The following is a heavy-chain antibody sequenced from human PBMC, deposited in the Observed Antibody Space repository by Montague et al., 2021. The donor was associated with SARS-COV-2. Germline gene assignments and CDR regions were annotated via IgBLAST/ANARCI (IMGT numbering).Heavy chain of an antibody. CDR1: GGSISSGGYY. CDR2: IYYSGST. D-gene: IGHD3-3*01. Sequence: TLSLTCTVSGGSISSGGYYWSWIRQHPGKGLEWIRYIYYSGSTYYXPSLKSRVTISVDTSKNQFSLKLSSVTAADTAVYYCARASGKKTIFGVVISYFDYWDQGTLVTVSS. V-gene: IGHV4-31*03. J-gene: IGHJ4*02. CDR3: ARASGKKTIFGVVISYFDY.